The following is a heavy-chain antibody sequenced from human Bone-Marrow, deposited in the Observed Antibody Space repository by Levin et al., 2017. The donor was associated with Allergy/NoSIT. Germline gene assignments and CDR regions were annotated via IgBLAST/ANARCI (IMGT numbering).Heavy chain of an antibody. D-gene: IGHD5-12*01. V-gene: IGHV3-7*01. J-gene: IGHJ4*02. Sequence: GESLKISCAASGFTFSSYWMSWVRQAPGKGLEWVANIKQDGSEKYYVDSVKGRFTISRDNAKNSLYLQMNSLRAEDTAVYYCARDRRDGYSGYASEYWGQGTLVTVSS. CDR3: ARDRRDGYSGYASEY. CDR1: GFTFSSYW. CDR2: IKQDGSEK.